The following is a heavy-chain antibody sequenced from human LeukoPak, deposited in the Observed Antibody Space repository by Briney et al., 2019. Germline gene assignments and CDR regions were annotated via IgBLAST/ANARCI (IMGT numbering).Heavy chain of an antibody. CDR2: INRSGSP. CDR1: GFTVSPNY. CDR3: AAEHTHYFDY. D-gene: IGHD2-2*02. J-gene: IGHJ4*02. V-gene: IGHV3-53*01. Sequence: GGSLRLSCATSGFTVSPNYMSWVRQAPGKGLEWVSVINRSGSPYYADPVKGRFTISRDSSKNTLYLQMNNLRAEDTAVYYYAAEHTHYFDYWGRGTLVTVSS.